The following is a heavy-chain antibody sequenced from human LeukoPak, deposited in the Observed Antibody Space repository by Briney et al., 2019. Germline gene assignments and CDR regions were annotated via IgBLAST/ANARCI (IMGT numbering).Heavy chain of an antibody. CDR1: GFTFSSYW. J-gene: IGHJ4*02. CDR2: IKNDGSST. CDR3: ARDFGLNGNYLGC. D-gene: IGHD3-3*01. V-gene: IGHV3-74*01. Sequence: GESLRLSCAASGFTFSSYWMHWVRQTPGKGLVWVSRIKNDGSSTSYADSVKGRFTISRDNSKNTLYLQTNTLRAEDTAVYYCARDFGLNGNYLGCWGQGTLVTVSS.